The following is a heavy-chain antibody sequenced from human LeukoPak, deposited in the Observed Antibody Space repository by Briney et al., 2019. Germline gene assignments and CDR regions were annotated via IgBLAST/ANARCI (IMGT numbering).Heavy chain of an antibody. Sequence: SSETLSLTCTVSGGSISSYYWSWIRQPAGKGLEWIGRIYTSGSTNYNPSLKSRVTISVDTSKNQFSLKLSSVTAADTAVYYCARGVRWHYYDSSGYPDYWGQGTLVTVSS. CDR2: IYTSGST. CDR1: GGSISSYY. V-gene: IGHV4-4*07. CDR3: ARGVRWHYYDSSGYPDY. D-gene: IGHD3-22*01. J-gene: IGHJ4*02.